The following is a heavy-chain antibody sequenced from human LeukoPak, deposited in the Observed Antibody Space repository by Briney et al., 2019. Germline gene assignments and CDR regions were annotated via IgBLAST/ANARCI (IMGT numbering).Heavy chain of an antibody. CDR2: INPNSGGT. V-gene: IGHV1-2*02. Sequence: EASVKVSCKASGYTFTGHYMHWERQAPGQGLEWMGWINPNSGGTNYAQKFQGRVSMTGDTSISTSYMELSRLTSDDTAVFYCAREGSGYPYWGQGTLVTVSS. CDR1: GYTFTGHY. D-gene: IGHD5-12*01. J-gene: IGHJ4*02. CDR3: AREGSGYPY.